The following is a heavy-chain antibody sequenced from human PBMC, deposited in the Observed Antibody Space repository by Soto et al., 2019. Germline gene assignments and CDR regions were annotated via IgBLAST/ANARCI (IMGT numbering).Heavy chain of an antibody. D-gene: IGHD6-13*01. V-gene: IGHV3-13*01. Sequence: PGGSLRLSCAASGFTLSTYDMHWVRQATGKGLEWVAALSYAGDTYYPGSVKGRFTVSREGAKNSLYLQMNSLTAGDTAVYYCAKRQVRQQLAPGFHYYYYGMDVWGQGTTVTVSS. J-gene: IGHJ6*02. CDR3: AKRQVRQQLAPGFHYYYYGMDV. CDR1: GFTLSTYD. CDR2: LSYAGDT.